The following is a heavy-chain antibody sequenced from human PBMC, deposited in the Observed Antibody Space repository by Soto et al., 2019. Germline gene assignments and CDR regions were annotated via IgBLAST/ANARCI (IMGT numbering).Heavy chain of an antibody. V-gene: IGHV1-69*04. Sequence: ASVKVSFKTSGGTFSNDIITWVLQAPGQLLEWMGRIIPLLDIANYAQKFQGRVTITADKSTSTAYMELNSLRSEDTAVYYCARDSPIGSTFSGYDAIDYWGQGTLVTV. J-gene: IGHJ4*02. CDR1: GGTFSNDI. CDR3: ARDSPIGSTFSGYDAIDY. CDR2: IIPLLDIA. D-gene: IGHD5-12*01.